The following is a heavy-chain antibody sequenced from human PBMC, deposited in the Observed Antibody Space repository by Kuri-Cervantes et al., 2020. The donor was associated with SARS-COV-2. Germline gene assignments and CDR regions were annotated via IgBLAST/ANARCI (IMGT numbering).Heavy chain of an antibody. V-gene: IGHV4-30-4*08. CDR1: GGSISSGDYY. CDR3: ARSYYGSGSPNYYYYYMDV. D-gene: IGHD3-10*01. Sequence: LRLSCTVSGGSISSGDYYWSWIRQPPGKGLEWIGYIYYSGGTYYNPSLKSRVTISVDTSKNQFSLKLSSVTAADTAVYYCARSYYGSGSPNYYYYYMDVWGKGTTVTVSS. J-gene: IGHJ6*03. CDR2: IYYSGGT.